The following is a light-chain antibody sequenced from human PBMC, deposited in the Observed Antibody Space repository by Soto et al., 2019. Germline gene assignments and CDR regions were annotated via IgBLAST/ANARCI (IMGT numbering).Light chain of an antibody. Sequence: AIQITQSPSSLSASVGDRVTITCRASQGIRNDLGWYQQKPGKAPKLLIYAASSLQSGVPSRFSGSGSGTDFTLTISSLQPDDFATYYCLQDYNYPWTFGQGTKVEIK. V-gene: IGKV1-6*01. J-gene: IGKJ1*01. CDR2: AAS. CDR1: QGIRND. CDR3: LQDYNYPWT.